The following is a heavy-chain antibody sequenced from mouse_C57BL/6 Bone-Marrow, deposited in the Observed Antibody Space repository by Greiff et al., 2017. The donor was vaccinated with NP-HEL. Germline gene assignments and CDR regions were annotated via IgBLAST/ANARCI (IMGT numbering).Heavy chain of an antibody. D-gene: IGHD1-1*01. CDR2: INPSSGYT. V-gene: IGHV1-7*01. J-gene: IGHJ3*01. Sequence: VQLQQSGAELAKPGASVKLSCKASGYTFTSYWMHWVKQRPGQGLEWIGYINPSSGYTKYNQKFKDKATLTADKSSSTAYMLLISLTYDDSAVYYCAIGYWAWFAYWGQGTLVTVSA. CDR3: AIGYWAWFAY. CDR1: GYTFTSYW.